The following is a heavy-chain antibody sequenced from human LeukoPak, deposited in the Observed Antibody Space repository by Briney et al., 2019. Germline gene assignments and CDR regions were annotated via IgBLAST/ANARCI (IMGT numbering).Heavy chain of an antibody. V-gene: IGHV1-24*01. CDR2: FDPEDGET. D-gene: IGHD6-13*01. Sequence: ASVKVSCKVSGYTLTELSMHWVRQAPGKGLEWTGGFDPEDGETIYAQKFQGRVTMTEDTSTDTAYMELSSLRSEDTAVYYCATTNYSSSWYVWFDPWGQGTLVTVSS. J-gene: IGHJ5*02. CDR3: ATTNYSSSWYVWFDP. CDR1: GYTLTELS.